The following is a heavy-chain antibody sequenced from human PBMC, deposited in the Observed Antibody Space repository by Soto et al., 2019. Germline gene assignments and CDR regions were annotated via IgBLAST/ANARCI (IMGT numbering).Heavy chain of an antibody. CDR1: GGSISSYY. V-gene: IGHV4-59*01. CDR3: ARRRDGYNSFDY. D-gene: IGHD5-12*01. Sequence: QVQLQESGPGLVKPSETLSLTCTVSGGSISSYYWSWIRQPPGKGLEWIGYIYYSGSTNYNPSLNSRGTMSVDTSKNQFSLKLSSVTAADTAVYYCARRRDGYNSFDYWGQGTLVTVSS. CDR2: IYYSGST. J-gene: IGHJ4*02.